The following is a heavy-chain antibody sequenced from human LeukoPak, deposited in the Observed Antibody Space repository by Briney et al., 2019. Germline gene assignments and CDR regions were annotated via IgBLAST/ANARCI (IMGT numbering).Heavy chain of an antibody. CDR3: ARLSITGTSDY. J-gene: IGHJ4*02. CDR1: GGSISSIAYR. Sequence: SETLSLTCAVSGGSISSIAYRWGWIRQPPGKGLEWIGSVYYTGSTYYNPSLKSRVTISVDTSENQFSLKLISVTAADTAVYYCARLSITGTSDYWGQGTLVTVSS. V-gene: IGHV4-39*01. CDR2: VYYTGST. D-gene: IGHD1-20*01.